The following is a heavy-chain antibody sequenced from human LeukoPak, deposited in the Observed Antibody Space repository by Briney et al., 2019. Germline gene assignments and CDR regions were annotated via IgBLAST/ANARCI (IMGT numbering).Heavy chain of an antibody. CDR1: GYTFTGYY. CDR2: INPSGGST. J-gene: IGHJ4*02. D-gene: IGHD2-15*01. CDR3: ARDYLKVVLAATAPSAGHMDN. Sequence: ASVKVSCTASGYTFTGYYMHWVRQAPGQGLEWMGIINPSGGSTSYAQKFQGRITMTRDTSTSTVYMELSSLRSEDTAVYYCARDYLKVVLAATAPSAGHMDNWGQGTLVTVSS. V-gene: IGHV1-46*01.